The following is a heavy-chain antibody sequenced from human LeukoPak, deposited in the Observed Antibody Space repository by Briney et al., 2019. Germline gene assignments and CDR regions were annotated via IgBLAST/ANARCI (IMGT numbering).Heavy chain of an antibody. V-gene: IGHV1-46*01. D-gene: IGHD2-15*01. CDR3: ARLDCSGGSCYSGTDY. CDR1: GYAFTSYY. J-gene: IGHJ4*02. CDR2: INPSGGIT. Sequence: ASVKVSCKASGYAFTSYYMHWVRQAPGQGLEWMGIINPSGGITSYAQKFQGRVTMTRDTSTSTVYMELSSLRSEDTAVYYCARLDCSGGSCYSGTDYWGQGTLVTVSS.